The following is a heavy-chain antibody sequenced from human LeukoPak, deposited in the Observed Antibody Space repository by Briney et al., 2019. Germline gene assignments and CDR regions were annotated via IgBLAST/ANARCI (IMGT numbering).Heavy chain of an antibody. J-gene: IGHJ6*04. D-gene: IGHD3-10*01. CDR1: GFTFSSYW. CDR3: ASLYGSGSYSNYYYYGMDV. Sequence: PGGSLRLSRAASGFTFSSYWMHWVRQAPGKGLVWVSRINSDGSSTSYADSVKGRFTISRDNAKNTLYLQMNSLRAEDTAVYYCASLYGSGSYSNYYYYGMDVWGKGTTVTVSS. CDR2: INSDGSST. V-gene: IGHV3-74*01.